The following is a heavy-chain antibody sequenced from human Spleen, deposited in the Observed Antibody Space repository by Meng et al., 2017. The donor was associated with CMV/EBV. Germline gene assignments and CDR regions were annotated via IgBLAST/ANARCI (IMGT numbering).Heavy chain of an antibody. V-gene: IGHV3-13*01. J-gene: IGHJ4*02. CDR1: GFSFSSHD. CDR3: ARQWDYGYNSLDY. Sequence: GECLKISCAASGFSFSSHDMHWVRQTPGKGLEWVSSIGSAGDRYYAGSVKGRFTISRENAKNSFSLQMNSLRVGDTAVYYCARQWDYGYNSLDYWGQGTLVTVSS. CDR2: IGSAGDR. D-gene: IGHD3-16*01.